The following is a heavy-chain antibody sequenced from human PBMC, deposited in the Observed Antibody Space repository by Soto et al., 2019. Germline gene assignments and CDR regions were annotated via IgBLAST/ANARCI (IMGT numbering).Heavy chain of an antibody. CDR1: GFTFSSYS. J-gene: IGHJ4*02. CDR2: INSDGSST. D-gene: IGHD2-15*01. CDR3: VRTSLVVAAATREDY. Sequence: GGSLRLSCAASGFTFSSYSMHWVRQAPGKGLVWVSRINSDGSSTSYADSVKGRFTISRDNAKNTLYLQMNSLRAEDTAVYYCVRTSLVVAAATREDYWGQGTLVTVSS. V-gene: IGHV3-74*01.